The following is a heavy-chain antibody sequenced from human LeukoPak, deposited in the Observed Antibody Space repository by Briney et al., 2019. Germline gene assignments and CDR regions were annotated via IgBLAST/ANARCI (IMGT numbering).Heavy chain of an antibody. V-gene: IGHV3-23*01. CDR3: AKGRSYCGGDCYPEYFQH. CDR1: GFTFSSYA. CDR2: ISGSGGST. J-gene: IGHJ1*01. D-gene: IGHD2-21*02. Sequence: GASLRLSCAASGFTFSSYAMSWVRQAPGKGLEGVSAISGSGGSTYYADSVKGRFTISRDNSKNTLYLQMNSLRAEDTAVYYCAKGRSYCGGDCYPEYFQHWGQGTLVTVSS.